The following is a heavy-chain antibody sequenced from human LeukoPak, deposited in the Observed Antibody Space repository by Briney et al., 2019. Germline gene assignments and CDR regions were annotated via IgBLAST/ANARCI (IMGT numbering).Heavy chain of an antibody. Sequence: SETLSLTCAVYGGSFSGYYWSWIRQPPGKGLEWIGEINHSGSTNYNPSLKSRVTISVDTSKNQFSLKLSSVTAADTAVYYCARGIYRRIVGATYFDYWGQGTLVTVSS. CDR1: GGSFSGYY. V-gene: IGHV4-34*01. CDR3: ARGIYRRIVGATYFDY. J-gene: IGHJ4*02. D-gene: IGHD1-26*01. CDR2: INHSGST.